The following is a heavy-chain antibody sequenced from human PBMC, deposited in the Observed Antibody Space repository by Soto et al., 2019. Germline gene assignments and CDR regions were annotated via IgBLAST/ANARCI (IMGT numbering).Heavy chain of an antibody. D-gene: IGHD1-26*01. Sequence: ASVKVSCKASGYSFTSLDINWVRQTAGQGLEWMGWMEPSTGRTGYAQKFQGRVTMTRDTSINTAYMELTTLTSDDTAFYYCARGVSAGVDYWGRGVLVTSPQ. CDR3: ARGVSAGVDY. V-gene: IGHV1-8*01. J-gene: IGHJ4*02. CDR1: GYSFTSLD. CDR2: MEPSTGRT.